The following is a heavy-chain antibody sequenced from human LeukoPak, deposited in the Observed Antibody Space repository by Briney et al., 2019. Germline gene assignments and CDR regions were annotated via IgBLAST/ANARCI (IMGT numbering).Heavy chain of an antibody. CDR3: AKVWATYCVNGACFCDR. CDR2: ISGSGDST. CDR1: GFIFSNYA. D-gene: IGHD2-8*01. V-gene: IGHV3-23*01. Sequence: GGSLRLSCEASGFIFSNYAMSWVRQAPGKGLEWVSAISGSGDSTYYIDSVKGRSTISRDNSKNTVYLQMDSLRAEDTGVYYCAKVWATYCVNGACFCDRWGQGTLVTVSS. J-gene: IGHJ5*02.